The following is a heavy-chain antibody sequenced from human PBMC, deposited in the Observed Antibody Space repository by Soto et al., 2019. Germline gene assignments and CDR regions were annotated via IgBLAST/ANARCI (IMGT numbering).Heavy chain of an antibody. Sequence: PSETLSLTCTVSGDSISGDTYFWGWIRQPPGKGLEWIGNMFFRGNTYYNPSLKSRVSVVVDTSKNQFSLRLSSMTAADTAVYYCARHVRECSGPGSYDFFDYWGQGILVTVSS. CDR2: MFFRGNT. CDR1: GDSISGDTYF. V-gene: IGHV4-39*01. D-gene: IGHD3-10*01. CDR3: ARHVRECSGPGSYDFFDY. J-gene: IGHJ4*02.